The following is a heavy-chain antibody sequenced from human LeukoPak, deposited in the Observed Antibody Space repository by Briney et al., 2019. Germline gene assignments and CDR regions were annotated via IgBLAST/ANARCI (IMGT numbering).Heavy chain of an antibody. J-gene: IGHJ4*02. V-gene: IGHV3-7*01. D-gene: IGHD1-7*01. CDR1: GFIFNNNT. Sequence: GGSLRLSCAASGFIFNNNTMNWVRQAPGKGLEWVASINPDGSTRHHVDSVKGRFTISRGNAKKSLSLQMGALRAEDTAVYFCAKLLGTATRYDYWGLGTLVIVSS. CDR3: AKLLGTATRYDY. CDR2: INPDGSTR.